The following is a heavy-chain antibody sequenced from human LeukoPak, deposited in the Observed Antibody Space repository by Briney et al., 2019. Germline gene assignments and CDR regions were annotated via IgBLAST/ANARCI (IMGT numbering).Heavy chain of an antibody. CDR1: GFTFSSYA. D-gene: IGHD6-6*01. V-gene: IGHV3-23*01. CDR2: ISGSGGSS. CDR3: AKAGDSSSSPLFLD. Sequence: GGSLRLSCAASGFTFSSYAMSWVRQAPGKGLGWVSAISGSGGSSYYADSVKGRFTISRDNSKNTLYLQMNSLRAEDTAVYYCAKAGDSSSSPLFLDWGQGTLVTVSS. J-gene: IGHJ4*02.